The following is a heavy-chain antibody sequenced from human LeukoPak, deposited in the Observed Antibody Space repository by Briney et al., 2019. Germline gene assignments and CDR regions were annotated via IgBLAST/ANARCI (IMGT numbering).Heavy chain of an antibody. V-gene: IGHV4-39*01. CDR1: GGSISSSSYY. CDR2: IYYSGST. D-gene: IGHD3-3*01. J-gene: IGHJ4*02. CDR3: ARLNDFWSGYYHGVFDY. Sequence: PSETLSLTCTVSGGSISSSSYYWGWIRQPPGKGLEWIGNIYYSGSTYYNPSLKSRVTISVDTSKNQFSPKLSSVTAADTAVYYCARLNDFWSGYYHGVFDYWGQGTLVTVSS.